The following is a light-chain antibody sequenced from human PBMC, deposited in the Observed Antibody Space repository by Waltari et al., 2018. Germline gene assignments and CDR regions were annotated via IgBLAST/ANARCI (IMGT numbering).Light chain of an antibody. CDR3: QQRGNWPSGYT. CDR1: QSVLYSSNHKNF. Sequence: DFVMTQFPDSLAVSLGERATINCKSNQSVLYSSNHKNFLAWYQQKAGQPPKLLIYWAFVRGSGVPDRFSGSGSGTDFTLTISSLQAEDVAVYYCQQRGNWPSGYTFGQGTKLEIK. J-gene: IGKJ2*01. V-gene: IGKV4-1*01. CDR2: WAF.